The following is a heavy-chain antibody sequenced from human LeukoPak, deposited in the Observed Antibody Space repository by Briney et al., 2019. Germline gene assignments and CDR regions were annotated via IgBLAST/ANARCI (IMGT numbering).Heavy chain of an antibody. V-gene: IGHV1-2*02. CDR1: GYTFTGYY. Sequence: GASVKVSCKASGYTFTGYYMHWVRQAPGQGLEWLGWINPNSGGTNYAQKFQGRVTMTRDTSISTAYMELSRLRSDDTAVYYCARIYSYGYIANPTFDYWGQGTLVTVSS. J-gene: IGHJ4*02. D-gene: IGHD5-18*01. CDR3: ARIYSYGYIANPTFDY. CDR2: INPNSGGT.